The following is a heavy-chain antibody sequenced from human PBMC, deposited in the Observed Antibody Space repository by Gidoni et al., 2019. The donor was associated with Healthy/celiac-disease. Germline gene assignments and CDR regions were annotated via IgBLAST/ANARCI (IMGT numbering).Heavy chain of an antibody. CDR3: AKDLLPYGTENHAFDI. CDR1: GFTLDDYT. J-gene: IGHJ3*02. CDR2: ISWDGGST. Sequence: EVQLVESGGVVVQPGGSLRLSCAASGFTLDDYTMHWVRQAPGKGLGWVSLISWDGGSTYYADSVKGRFTISRDNSKNSLYLQMNSLRTEDTALYYCAKDLLPYGTENHAFDIWGQGTMVTVSS. V-gene: IGHV3-43*01. D-gene: IGHD2-15*01.